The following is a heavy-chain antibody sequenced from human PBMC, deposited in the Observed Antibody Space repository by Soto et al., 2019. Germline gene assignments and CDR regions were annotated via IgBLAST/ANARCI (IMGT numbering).Heavy chain of an antibody. CDR3: ARIPSP. J-gene: IGHJ5*02. CDR1: GGSISSGGYS. D-gene: IGHD2-21*01. CDR2: TYHSGST. Sequence: QLPLQESGSGLVKPSQTLSLTCAVSGGSISSGGYSCSWIRQPPGKGLEWIGYTYHSGSTYYNSSLRSRVTISVDRSKNQFSLKLSSVTAADTAVYYCARIPSPWGQGTLVTVSS. V-gene: IGHV4-30-2*01.